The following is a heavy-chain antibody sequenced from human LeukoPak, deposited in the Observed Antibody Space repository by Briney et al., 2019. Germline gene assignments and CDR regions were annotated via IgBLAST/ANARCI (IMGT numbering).Heavy chain of an antibody. CDR2: ISSSGSTI. CDR1: GFTFSSYE. Sequence: PGGSLRLSCAASGFTFSSYEMNWVRQAPGKGLEGVSYISSSGSTIYYADSVKGRFTISRDNAKNSLYLQMNSLRAEDTAVYYCARAYGDYDWFDPWGQGTLVTVSS. CDR3: ARAYGDYDWFDP. D-gene: IGHD4-17*01. J-gene: IGHJ5*02. V-gene: IGHV3-48*03.